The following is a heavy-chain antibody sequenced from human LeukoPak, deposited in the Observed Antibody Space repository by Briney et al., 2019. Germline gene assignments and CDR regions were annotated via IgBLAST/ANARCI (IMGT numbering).Heavy chain of an antibody. J-gene: IGHJ3*02. CDR2: IYYSGST. D-gene: IGHD3-16*02. V-gene: IGHV4-59*01. Sequence: SETLSLTCTVSSGYIRSYYWSWIRQPPGKGLEWIGYIYYSGSTNYNPSLKSRVTISVDTSKNQFSLKLSSVTAADTAVYYCARSLPGVRVHAFDIWGQGTMVTVSS. CDR1: SGYIRSYY. CDR3: ARSLPGVRVHAFDI.